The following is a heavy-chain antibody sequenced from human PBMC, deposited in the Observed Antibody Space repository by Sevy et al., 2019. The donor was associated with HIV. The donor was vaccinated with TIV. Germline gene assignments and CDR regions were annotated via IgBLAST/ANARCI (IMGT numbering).Heavy chain of an antibody. CDR2: IYHSGYP. D-gene: IGHD6-19*01. CDR3: ARAIGTQVAGLYYFDY. Sequence: SETLSLTCAVSGYSISSDYYWGWIRQPPGKGLEWIGNIYHSGYPYYNPSLKSRVTISVDTSKNQFSLKLSSVIAADTAVFYCARAIGTQVAGLYYFDYWGQGTLVTVSS. J-gene: IGHJ4*02. V-gene: IGHV4-38-2*01. CDR1: GYSISSDYY.